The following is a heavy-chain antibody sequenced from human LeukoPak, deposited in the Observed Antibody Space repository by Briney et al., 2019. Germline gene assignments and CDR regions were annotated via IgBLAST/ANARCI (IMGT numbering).Heavy chain of an antibody. CDR2: IYSAGST. D-gene: IGHD4-17*01. CDR1: EFTVNNNY. J-gene: IGHJ4*02. CDR3: AGGLRSGLIDY. V-gene: IGHV3-53*01. Sequence: GGSLRLSCAASEFTVNNNYMSWVRQAPGKGLEWVSTIYSAGSTNYADSVKGRFNISRDNSKNTMYLQMNSLRAEDTAVYYCAGGLRSGLIDYWGQGTLVTVSS.